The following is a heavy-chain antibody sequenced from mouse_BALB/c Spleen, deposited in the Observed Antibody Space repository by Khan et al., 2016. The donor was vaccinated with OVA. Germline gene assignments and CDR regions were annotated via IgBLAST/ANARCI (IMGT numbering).Heavy chain of an antibody. CDR2: INPSSGYT. CDR3: ARDRIDY. V-gene: IGHV1-7*01. CDR1: GYTFSTYW. J-gene: IGHJ2*01. Sequence: QVQLQQSGAELAKPGASVKMSCKASGYTFSTYWIHWVKQRPGQGLEWIGYINPSSGYTYYNQTINDKATLTTDKSSSTAYMLLSSLTTEDSAVDYCARDRIDYWGQGTTLTVSS.